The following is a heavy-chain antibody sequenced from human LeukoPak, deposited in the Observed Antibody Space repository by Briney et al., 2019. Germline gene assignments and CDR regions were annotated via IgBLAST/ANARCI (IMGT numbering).Heavy chain of an antibody. CDR2: IYPGDSDT. J-gene: IGHJ6*03. V-gene: IGHV5-51*01. D-gene: IGHD3-3*01. CDR3: ARLYEGAGHYYYYYMDV. CDR1: GYSFTSYW. Sequence: GESLKISCKGSGYSFTSYWIGWVRQMPGKGLEWMGIIYPGDSDTRYSPSFQGQVTISADKSISTAYLQWSSLKASDTAMYYCARLYEGAGHYYYYYMDVWGKGTTVTVSS.